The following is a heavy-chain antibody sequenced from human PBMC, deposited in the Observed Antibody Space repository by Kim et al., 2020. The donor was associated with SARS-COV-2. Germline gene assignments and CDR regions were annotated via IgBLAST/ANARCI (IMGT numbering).Heavy chain of an antibody. CDR1: GFTFSSYA. J-gene: IGHJ5*02. V-gene: IGHV3-23*01. D-gene: IGHD2-15*01. CDR2: ISGSGGST. CDR3: AKEEDRYCSGGSCYSVSYSWFDP. Sequence: GGSLRLSCAASGFTFSSYAMSWVRQAPGKGLEWVSAISGSGGSTYYADSVKGRFTISRDNSKNTLYLQMNSLRAEDTAVYYCAKEEDRYCSGGSCYSVSYSWFDPWGQGALVTVSS.